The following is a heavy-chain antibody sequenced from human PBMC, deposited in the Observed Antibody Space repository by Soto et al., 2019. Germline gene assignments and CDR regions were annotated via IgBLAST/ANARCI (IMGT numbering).Heavy chain of an antibody. V-gene: IGHV1-3*01. CDR3: ARDLGGWPDY. J-gene: IGHJ4*02. Sequence: QVQLVQSGAEVKKPGASVKVSCKASGYTFTSYAMHWVRQAPGQRLEWMGWINAGNGNTKYSQKFQGRVTITRDTSASSVYMELSRLRSEDPAVYYCARDLGGWPDYWGQGTLVTVSS. D-gene: IGHD2-15*01. CDR2: INAGNGNT. CDR1: GYTFTSYA.